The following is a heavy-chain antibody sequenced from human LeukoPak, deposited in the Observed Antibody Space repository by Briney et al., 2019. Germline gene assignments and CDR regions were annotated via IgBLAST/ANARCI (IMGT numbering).Heavy chain of an antibody. J-gene: IGHJ4*02. V-gene: IGHV3-21*01. CDR2: ISSSGNT. Sequence: GGSLRLSCAASGFTFSRSAMTWVRQTPGKGLDWVSSISSSGNTYYADSVKGRFTISRDNAKNSLDLQINSLGAEDTAVYYCARGLDCRSTSCYLDNWGQGTLVTISS. CDR1: GFTFSRSA. CDR3: ARGLDCRSTSCYLDN. D-gene: IGHD2-2*01.